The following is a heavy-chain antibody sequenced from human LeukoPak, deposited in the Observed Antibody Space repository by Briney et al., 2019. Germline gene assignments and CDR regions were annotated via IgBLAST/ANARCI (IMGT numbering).Heavy chain of an antibody. CDR3: TRGWGVRGDRFDY. CDR1: GFTFGDYA. J-gene: IGHJ4*02. D-gene: IGHD3-10*01. V-gene: IGHV3-49*04. CDR2: IRSKAYGGTT. Sequence: GGSLRLSCTASGFTFGDYAMSWVRQAPGKGLEWVGFIRSKAYGGTTEYAASVKGRFTISRDDSKSIAYLQMNSLKTEDTAVYYCTRGWGVRGDRFDYWGQGTLLTVSS.